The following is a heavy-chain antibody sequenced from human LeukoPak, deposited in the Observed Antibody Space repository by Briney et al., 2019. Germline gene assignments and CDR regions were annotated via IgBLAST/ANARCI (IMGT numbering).Heavy chain of an antibody. D-gene: IGHD6-19*01. V-gene: IGHV3-73*01. CDR2: ITSKPNSYET. J-gene: IGHJ4*02. CDR3: AGGRGWYSPDY. CDR1: GFTFSGSA. Sequence: GGSLRLSRAAPGFTFSGSAMHWVRQASGKGLEWVGRITSKPNSYETVYAASMNGRFTISRDDSKNTAYLQMNSLKTEDTAVYYCAGGRGWYSPDYWGQGTLVTVSS.